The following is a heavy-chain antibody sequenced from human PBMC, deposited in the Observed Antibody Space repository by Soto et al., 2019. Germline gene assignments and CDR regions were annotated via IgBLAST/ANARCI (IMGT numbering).Heavy chain of an antibody. V-gene: IGHV1-18*01. CDR2: ISAYNGNT. D-gene: IGHD6-13*01. CDR3: ARVIAAAGQDWFDP. CDR1: GYTFTSYG. Sequence: WASVKVSCKASGYTFTSYGISWVRQAPGQGLEWMGWISAYNGNTNYAQKLQGRVTMTTDTSTSTAYMELRSLRSDDTAVYYCARVIAAAGQDWFDPWGQGTLVTVSS. J-gene: IGHJ5*02.